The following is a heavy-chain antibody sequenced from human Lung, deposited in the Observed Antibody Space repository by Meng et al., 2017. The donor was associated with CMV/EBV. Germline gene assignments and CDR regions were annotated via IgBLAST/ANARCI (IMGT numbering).Heavy chain of an antibody. D-gene: IGHD7-27*01. CDR3: TRTWLTGDTYYFDY. V-gene: IGHV3-49*04. J-gene: IGHJ4*02. CDR1: GFAFADYA. Sequence: GGSLRLXCAASGFAFADYARSWVRQAPGKGLEWVSFIRSKSYGGTTVYAASVKGRFTIARDDSKGVAYLQMNSLRTEDTAIYYCTRTWLTGDTYYFDYWGQGTXVTVSS. CDR2: IRSKSYGGTT.